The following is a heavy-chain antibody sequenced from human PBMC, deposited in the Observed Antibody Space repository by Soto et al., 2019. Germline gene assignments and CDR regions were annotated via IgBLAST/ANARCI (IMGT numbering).Heavy chain of an antibody. CDR2: INGGKGDT. V-gene: IGHV1-3*01. J-gene: IGHJ4*02. Sequence: QVQLVQSGAEMRKPGASVMVSCKASGYTFTSYAMNWVRQAPGQRLEWMGWINGGKGDTKYSQRFQDRVTITSDMSANTVYMELSRLTSEDTAIYYCATSSLYLYRENFLWGRVTPVNVS. CDR3: ATSSLYLYRENFL. D-gene: IGHD3-16*01. CDR1: GYTFTSYA.